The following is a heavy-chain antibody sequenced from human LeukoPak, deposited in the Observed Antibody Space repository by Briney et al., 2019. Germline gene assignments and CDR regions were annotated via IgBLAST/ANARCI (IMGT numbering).Heavy chain of an antibody. Sequence: GGSLRLSCAASGFPFSSYAMSWVRQSPGKGLDWVSLIYSDGTTYYADSVKGRFITSRDNSMNTLYLQMNSLRAEDTAVYYCARDGVEQQLVHYFDYWGQGALVTVSS. D-gene: IGHD6-13*01. CDR3: ARDGVEQQLVHYFDY. CDR1: GFPFSSYA. CDR2: IYSDGTT. J-gene: IGHJ4*02. V-gene: IGHV3-53*01.